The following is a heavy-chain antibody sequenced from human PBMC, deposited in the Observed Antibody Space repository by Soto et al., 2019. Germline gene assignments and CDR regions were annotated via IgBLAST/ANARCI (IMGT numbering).Heavy chain of an antibody. CDR3: ARYDPVMAAANVDS. V-gene: IGHV1-18*01. CDR2: ISAYNGNT. CDR1: GYTFISYG. D-gene: IGHD2-8*01. J-gene: IGHJ4*02. Sequence: ASVKVSCKASGYTFISYGISWARQAPGQGLEWMGWISAYNGNTNIAQKLQGRVTMTTDTSTSTAYMELRSLRSDDTAVYYCARYDPVMAAANVDSLGLETLLTISS.